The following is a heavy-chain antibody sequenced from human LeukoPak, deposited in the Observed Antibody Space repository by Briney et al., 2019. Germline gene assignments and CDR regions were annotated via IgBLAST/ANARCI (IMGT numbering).Heavy chain of an antibody. Sequence: PGGSLRLSCAASRFIFNDYYISWLRQAPGTGLEWVSYISPSGTTIYYADSVKGRSTISRDNAKNSLYLQMNSLRAEDTAVYYCAKGVVVAPDVTPFDYWGQGTLVTVSS. CDR2: ISPSGTTI. J-gene: IGHJ4*02. D-gene: IGHD2-2*01. V-gene: IGHV3-11*01. CDR3: AKGVVVAPDVTPFDY. CDR1: RFIFNDYY.